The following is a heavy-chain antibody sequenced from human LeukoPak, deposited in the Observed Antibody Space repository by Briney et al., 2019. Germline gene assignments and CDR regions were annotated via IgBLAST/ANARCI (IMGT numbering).Heavy chain of an antibody. CDR3: ARVSEGGGSSNAFDY. Sequence: ASVKVSCKASSYTFTDYYIHWVRQAPGQGLEWMGIINPSGETTSYAQKFQGRVTMTRDMSTSTVYLELSSLRSEDTAVYYCARVSEGGGSSNAFDYWGQGTLVTVSS. V-gene: IGHV1-46*01. J-gene: IGHJ4*02. CDR1: SYTFTDYY. CDR2: INPSGETT. D-gene: IGHD2-15*01.